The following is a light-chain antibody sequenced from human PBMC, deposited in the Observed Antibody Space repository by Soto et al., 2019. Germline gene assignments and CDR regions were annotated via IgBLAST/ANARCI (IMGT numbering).Light chain of an antibody. CDR1: SSNIGSNT. V-gene: IGLV1-44*01. J-gene: IGLJ1*01. CDR2: SNN. Sequence: QSVLTQPPSASGTPGQRVTISCSGSSSNIGSNTVNWYQQLPGTAPKLLIYSNNQRPSGVPDRFSGSKSGTTASLTISGLQAEDEDDYYCCSYDGTFTYVFGTGTKVTVL. CDR3: CSYDGTFTYV.